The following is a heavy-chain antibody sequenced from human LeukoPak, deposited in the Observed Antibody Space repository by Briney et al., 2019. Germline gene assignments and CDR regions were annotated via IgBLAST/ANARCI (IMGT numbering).Heavy chain of an antibody. V-gene: IGHV5-51*01. CDR3: ARQGSQWELLRHYYYGMDV. J-gene: IGHJ6*02. CDR1: GYSFTSYW. D-gene: IGHD1-26*01. CDR2: IYPGDSDT. Sequence: GESLKISCKGSGYSFTSYWIGWVRQMPGKGLEWMGIIYPGDSDTRYSPSFQGQVTISADKSISTAYLQWSSLKASDTAMYYCARQGSQWELLRHYYYGMDVWGQGTTVTVSS.